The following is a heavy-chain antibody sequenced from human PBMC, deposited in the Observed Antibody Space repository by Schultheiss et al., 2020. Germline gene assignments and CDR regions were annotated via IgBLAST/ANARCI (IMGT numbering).Heavy chain of an antibody. D-gene: IGHD6-19*01. V-gene: IGHV4-34*01. CDR3: ARIGVAVAGTSWFDP. CDR1: GGSISSYY. J-gene: IGHJ5*02. Sequence: SQTLSLTCTVSGGSISSYYWSWIRQPPGKGLEWIGEINHSGSTNYNPSLKSRVTVSVDTSKNQFSLKLSSVTAADTAVYYCARIGVAVAGTSWFDPWGQGTLVTVSS. CDR2: INHSGST.